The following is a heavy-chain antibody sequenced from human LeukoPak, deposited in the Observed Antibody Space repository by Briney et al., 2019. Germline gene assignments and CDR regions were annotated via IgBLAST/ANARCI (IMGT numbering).Heavy chain of an antibody. CDR3: ARTLGLHEEPDY. CDR2: ISSSSSYI. Sequence: GGSLRLSCAASGFTFSSYSMNWVRQAPGKGLEWVSSISSSSSYIYYADSVKGRFTTSRDNAKNSLYLQMNGLRAEDTAVYYCARTLGLHEEPDYWGQGTLVTVSS. J-gene: IGHJ4*02. D-gene: IGHD1-14*01. V-gene: IGHV3-21*01. CDR1: GFTFSSYS.